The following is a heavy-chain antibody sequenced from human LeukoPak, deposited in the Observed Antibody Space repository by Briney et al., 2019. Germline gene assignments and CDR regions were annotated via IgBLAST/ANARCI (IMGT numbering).Heavy chain of an antibody. Sequence: PGGSLRLSCAASGFTFSSYAMHWVRQAPGKGLEWVAVISYDGSNKYYADSVKGRFTISRDNSKNTLYLQMNSLRAEDTAVYYCARDRSSNEYYFDHWGQGTLVTVSS. J-gene: IGHJ4*02. CDR3: ARDRSSNEYYFDH. V-gene: IGHV3-30-3*01. D-gene: IGHD2-2*01. CDR2: ISYDGSNK. CDR1: GFTFSSYA.